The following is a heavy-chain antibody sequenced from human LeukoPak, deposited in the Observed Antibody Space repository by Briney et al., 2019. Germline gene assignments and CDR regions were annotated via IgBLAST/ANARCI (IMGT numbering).Heavy chain of an antibody. CDR2: IYYSGST. CDR1: GGSISSYY. Sequence: SETLSLTCTVSGGSISSYYWSWIRQPPGKGLGWIGYIYYSGSTNYNPSLKSRVTISVDTSKNQFSLKLSSVTAADTAVYYCARIVVVPAADYYYYYMDVWGKGTTVTVSS. D-gene: IGHD2-2*01. V-gene: IGHV4-59*01. J-gene: IGHJ6*03. CDR3: ARIVVVPAADYYYYYMDV.